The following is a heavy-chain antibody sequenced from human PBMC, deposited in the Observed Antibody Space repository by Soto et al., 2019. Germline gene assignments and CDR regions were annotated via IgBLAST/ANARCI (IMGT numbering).Heavy chain of an antibody. V-gene: IGHV4-59*01. CDR3: ARVKWFGESGFEY. Sequence: PSETLSLTCTVSGGSISSYYWSWIRQPPGKGLEWIGYIYYSGSTNYNPSLKSRVTISVDTSKNQFSLNVSSVTAADTAVYYCARVKWFGESGFEYWGQGTRVTVSS. J-gene: IGHJ4*02. D-gene: IGHD3-10*01. CDR2: IYYSGST. CDR1: GGSISSYY.